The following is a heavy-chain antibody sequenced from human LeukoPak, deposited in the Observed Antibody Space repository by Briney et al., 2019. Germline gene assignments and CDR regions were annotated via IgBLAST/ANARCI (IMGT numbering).Heavy chain of an antibody. CDR2: ISYDGSNQ. Sequence: EPGGSLRLSCAASGFTFSSYTMHWVRQAPGKGLEWLAVISYDGSNQYYADSVKGRFTISRDNSKITLYLQMNSLRVDDTAVYYCTREENYYDSSGYSGWWGQGTLVTVSS. J-gene: IGHJ4*02. CDR3: TREENYYDSSGYSGW. CDR1: GFTFSSYT. D-gene: IGHD3-22*01. V-gene: IGHV3-30*04.